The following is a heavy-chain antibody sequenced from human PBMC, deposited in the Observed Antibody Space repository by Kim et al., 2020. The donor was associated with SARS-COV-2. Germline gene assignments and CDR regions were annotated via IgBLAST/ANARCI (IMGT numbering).Heavy chain of an antibody. CDR3: ARCGEWGGYSGYDPDGAFDI. D-gene: IGHD5-12*01. CDR1: GFTFSSYG. CDR2: IWYDGSNK. J-gene: IGHJ3*02. V-gene: IGHV3-33*01. Sequence: GGSLRLSCAASGFTFSSYGMHWVRQAPGKGLEWVAVIWYDGSNKYYADSVKGRFTISRDNSKNTLYLQMNSLRAEDTAVYYCARCGEWGGYSGYDPDGAFDIWGQGTMVTVSS.